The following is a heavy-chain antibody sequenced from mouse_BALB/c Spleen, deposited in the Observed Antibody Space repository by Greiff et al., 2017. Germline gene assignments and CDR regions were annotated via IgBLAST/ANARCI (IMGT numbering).Heavy chain of an antibody. CDR3: ATYGNYPYYYAMDY. CDR2: IDPANGNT. Sequence: VQLQQSGAELVKPGASVKLSCTASGFNIKDTYMHWVKQRPEQGLEWIGRIDPANGNTKYDPKFQGKATITADTSSNTAYLQLSSLTSEDTAVYYCATYGNYPYYYAMDYWGQGTSVTVSS. J-gene: IGHJ4*01. D-gene: IGHD2-1*01. V-gene: IGHV14-3*02. CDR1: GFNIKDTY.